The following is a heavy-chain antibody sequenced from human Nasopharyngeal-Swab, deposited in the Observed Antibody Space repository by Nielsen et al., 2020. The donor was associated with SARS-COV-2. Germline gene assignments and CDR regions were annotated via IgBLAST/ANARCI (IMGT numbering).Heavy chain of an antibody. V-gene: IGHV3-73*01. CDR2: IRSKANSYAT. J-gene: IGHJ6*03. D-gene: IGHD4-23*01. CDR1: GFTFSASA. Sequence: GESLKISCAASGFTFSASAMHWVRQASGKGLEWVGRIRSKANSYATAYAASVKGRFTISRDDSKNTAYLQMNSLKTEDTAVYYCTRPLGATVVTALTGYYYYMDVWGKGTTVTVSS. CDR3: TRPLGATVVTALTGYYYYMDV.